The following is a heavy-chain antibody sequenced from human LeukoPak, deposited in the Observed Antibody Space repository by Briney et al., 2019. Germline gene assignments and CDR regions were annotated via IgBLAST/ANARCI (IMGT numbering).Heavy chain of an antibody. D-gene: IGHD6-19*01. J-gene: IGHJ4*02. CDR3: AISSGIMGPTTPDY. V-gene: IGHV1-18*01. CDR1: GYTFTSYS. Sequence: ASVTVSCKASGYTFTSYSVTWVRQAPDQRLEWVGWISTYNGNTNYVQNLQGRVTMITDAFTNTAYMELRDLRSDDTAVYYCAISSGIMGPTTPDYWGQGTLVAVSS. CDR2: ISTYNGNT.